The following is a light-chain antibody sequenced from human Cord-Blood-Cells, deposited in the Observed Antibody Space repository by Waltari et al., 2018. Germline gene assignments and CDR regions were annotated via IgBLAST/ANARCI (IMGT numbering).Light chain of an antibody. CDR1: SRYVGGYNY. CDR2: AVS. J-gene: IGLJ3*02. Sequence: QSALTQPASVSGSPGQSITISCTGTSRYVGGYNYVSWYQQHPGKAPKHMIYAVSKRPSGVSNRFSGSKSGNTASLTISGLQAEDEADYYCSSYTSSSTRVFGGGTKLTVL. V-gene: IGLV2-14*01. CDR3: SSYTSSSTRV.